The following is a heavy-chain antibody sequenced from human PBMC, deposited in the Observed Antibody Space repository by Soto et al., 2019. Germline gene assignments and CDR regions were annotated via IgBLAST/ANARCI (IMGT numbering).Heavy chain of an antibody. CDR1: GFIFSTYG. CDR3: AKGHIGLTRYPLDC. V-gene: IGHV3-30*18. CDR2: ISYDGNNK. Sequence: GGSLRLSCAASGFIFSTYGMHWVRQAPGKGLEWVAIISYDGNNKFYADSVRGRFTISRDSSKNTVYLQMNSLRAEDTALYYCAKGHIGLTRYPLDCRGQRTLDTVSS. J-gene: IGHJ4*02. D-gene: IGHD2-2*01.